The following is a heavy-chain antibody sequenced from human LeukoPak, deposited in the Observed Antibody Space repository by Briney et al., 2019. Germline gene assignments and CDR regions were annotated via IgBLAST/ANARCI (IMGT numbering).Heavy chain of an antibody. D-gene: IGHD6-19*01. CDR1: GFTFSSYS. Sequence: PGGSLRLSCAASGFTFSSYSMNWVRQAPGKGLEWVSSISSSSSYIYYADSVKGRFTISRDNAKNSLYLQMNSLRAEDTAVYYCARGGSGWDWYFDLWGRGPLVTVSS. J-gene: IGHJ2*01. CDR2: ISSSSSYI. V-gene: IGHV3-21*04. CDR3: ARGGSGWDWYFDL.